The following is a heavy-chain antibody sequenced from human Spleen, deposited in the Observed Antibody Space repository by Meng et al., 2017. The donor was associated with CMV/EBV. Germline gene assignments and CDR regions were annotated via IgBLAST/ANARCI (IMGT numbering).Heavy chain of an antibody. CDR3: ARQLVYYDLWSGYPKSDYGMDV. Sequence: GGSLRLSCKVSGYSFTTYWIGWVRQMPGKGLEWMGIIYPGDSDTRYSPSFQGQVTISADKSISTAYLQWSSLKASDTAMYYCARQLVYYDLWSGYPKSDYGMDVWGQGTTVTVSS. J-gene: IGHJ6*02. V-gene: IGHV5-51*01. CDR2: IYPGDSDT. CDR1: GYSFTTYW. D-gene: IGHD3-3*01.